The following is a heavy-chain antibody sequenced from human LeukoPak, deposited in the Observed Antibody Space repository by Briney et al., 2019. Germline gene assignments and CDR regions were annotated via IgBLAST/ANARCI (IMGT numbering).Heavy chain of an antibody. V-gene: IGHV4-34*01. J-gene: IGHJ3*02. Sequence: SETLSLTCAVYGGSFSGYYWSWIRQPPGKGLEWIGEINHSGSTNYNPSLKSRVTISVDTSKNQFSLKLSSVTAADTAVYYCARVPSGWTDDAFDIWGQGTMVTVSS. CDR2: INHSGST. CDR3: ARVPSGWTDDAFDI. D-gene: IGHD6-19*01. CDR1: GGSFSGYY.